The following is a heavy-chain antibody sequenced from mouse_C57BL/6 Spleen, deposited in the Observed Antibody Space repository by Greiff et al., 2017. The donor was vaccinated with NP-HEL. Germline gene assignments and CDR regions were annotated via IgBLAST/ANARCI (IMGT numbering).Heavy chain of an antibody. Sequence: EVKLVESGGGLVKPGGSLKLSCAASGFTFSDYGMHWVRQAPEKGLEWVAYISSGSSTIYYADTVKGRFTISRDNAKNTLFLLMTSLRSEDTAMYYCARGSYDYDPHCRFDVWGTGTTVTVSS. CDR2: ISSGSSTI. J-gene: IGHJ1*03. V-gene: IGHV5-17*01. D-gene: IGHD2-4*01. CDR3: ARGSYDYDPHCRFDV. CDR1: GFTFSDYG.